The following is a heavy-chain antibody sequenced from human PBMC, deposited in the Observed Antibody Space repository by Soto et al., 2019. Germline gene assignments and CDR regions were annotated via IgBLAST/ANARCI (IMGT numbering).Heavy chain of an antibody. CDR3: TRRTSSSFYHFDF. Sequence: GESLKISCQASGYSFTAYWITWVRQMPGKGLEWMATIDPSDSYVDYSPSFRGHVTFSVDRSITTVYLQWNSLKASDSAMYFCTRRTSSSFYHFDFWGQGALVTVSS. CDR1: GYSFTAYW. CDR2: IDPSDSYV. J-gene: IGHJ4*02. D-gene: IGHD2-2*01. V-gene: IGHV5-10-1*01.